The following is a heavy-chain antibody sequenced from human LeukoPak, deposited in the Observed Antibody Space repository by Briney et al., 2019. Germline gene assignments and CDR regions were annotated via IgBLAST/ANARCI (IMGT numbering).Heavy chain of an antibody. D-gene: IGHD3-22*01. V-gene: IGHV1-69*02. Sequence: ASVKVSCKASGGTFSSYTISWVRQAPGQGLEWMGRIIPILGIANYAQKLQGRVTITADKSTSTAYMELSSLRSEDTAVYYCAREYGSPYYYDSSGYYSPYFDIWGQGTMVTVSS. CDR2: IIPILGIA. CDR1: GGTFSSYT. CDR3: AREYGSPYYYDSSGYYSPYFDI. J-gene: IGHJ3*02.